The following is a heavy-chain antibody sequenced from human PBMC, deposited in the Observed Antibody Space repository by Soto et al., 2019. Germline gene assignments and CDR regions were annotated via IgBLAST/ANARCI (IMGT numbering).Heavy chain of an antibody. CDR1: VFTFSSYG. V-gene: IGHV3-30*18. Sequence: PXGSLRLSCASSVFTFSSYGMHCVRHSPGKWLEWVAVISYDGSNKYYADSVKGRFTISRDNSKNTLYLQMNSLRAEDTAVYYCAKDPSGAFTFNYYYYGMDVWGQGTTDTVS. J-gene: IGHJ6*01. D-gene: IGHD2-15*01. CDR3: AKDPSGAFTFNYYYYGMDV. CDR2: ISYDGSNK.